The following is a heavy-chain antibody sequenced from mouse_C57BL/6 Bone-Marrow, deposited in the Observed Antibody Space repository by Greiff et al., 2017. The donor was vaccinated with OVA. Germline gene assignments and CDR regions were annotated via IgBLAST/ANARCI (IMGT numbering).Heavy chain of an antibody. D-gene: IGHD2-4*01. CDR2: INPSNGGT. CDR1: GYTFTSYW. CDR3: ARSLYYDYDGYYFDY. J-gene: IGHJ2*01. Sequence: VQLQQSGTELVKPGASVKLSCKASGYTFTSYWMHWVKQRPGQGLEWIGNINPSNGGTNYNEKFKSKATLTVDKSSSTAYMQLSSLTSEDSAVYYCARSLYYDYDGYYFDYWGQGTTLTVSS. V-gene: IGHV1-53*01.